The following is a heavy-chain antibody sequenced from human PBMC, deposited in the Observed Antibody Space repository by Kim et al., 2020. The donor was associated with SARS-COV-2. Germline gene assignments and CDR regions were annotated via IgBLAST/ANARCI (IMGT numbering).Heavy chain of an antibody. CDR3: ARDQAAGVAAGYYYYYGMDV. Sequence: GGSLRLSCAASGFTFSSYWMSWVRQAPGKGLEWVANIKQDGSEKYYVDSVKGRFTISRDNAKNSLYLQMNSLRAEDTAVYYCARDQAAGVAAGYYYYYGMDVWGQGTTVTVSS. CDR1: GFTFSSYW. J-gene: IGHJ6*02. V-gene: IGHV3-7*03. CDR2: IKQDGSEK. D-gene: IGHD6-13*01.